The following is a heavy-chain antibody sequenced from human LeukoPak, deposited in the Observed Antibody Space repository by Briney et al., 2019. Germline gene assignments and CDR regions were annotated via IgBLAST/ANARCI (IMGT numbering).Heavy chain of an antibody. CDR3: ARDGYYDSSGLDY. CDR2: IKQDGSEK. V-gene: IGHV3-7*01. J-gene: IGHJ4*02. D-gene: IGHD3-22*01. CDR1: GFTFSSYW. Sequence: GGSLRLSCAASGFTFSSYWMSWVRQAPGKGLEWVANIKQDGSEKYYVDSVKGRFTISRDNAKNSLYLQMNSLRAKDTAVYYCARDGYYDSSGLDYWGQGTLVTVSS.